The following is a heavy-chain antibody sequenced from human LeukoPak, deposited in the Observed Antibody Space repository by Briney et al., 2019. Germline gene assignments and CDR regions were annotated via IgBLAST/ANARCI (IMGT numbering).Heavy chain of an antibody. Sequence: PGRSLRLSCAASGFTFSSYGMHWVRHAPGKGLEWVAVISYDGSNKYYADSVKGRFTISRDNSKNTLYLQINSLRAEDTAVHYCAKVGYSSSGCFDYWGQGTLVTVSS. V-gene: IGHV3-30*18. CDR2: ISYDGSNK. J-gene: IGHJ4*02. CDR1: GFTFSSYG. CDR3: AKVGYSSSGCFDY. D-gene: IGHD6-6*01.